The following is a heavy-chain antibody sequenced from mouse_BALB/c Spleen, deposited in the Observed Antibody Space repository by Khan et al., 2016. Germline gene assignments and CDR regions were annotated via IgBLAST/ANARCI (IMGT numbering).Heavy chain of an antibody. CDR3: ARSPYDYDVGFAY. J-gene: IGHJ3*01. Sequence: VQLQQSGAELVKPGASVKLSCTASGFNIKDTYMHWVKQRPEQGLEWIGRIDPANGNTKYDPKFQGKATITAETSSNTAYLQLSSLTSEDTAVDYCARSPYDYDVGFAYWGQGTLVTVSA. D-gene: IGHD2-4*01. V-gene: IGHV14-3*02. CDR1: GFNIKDTY. CDR2: IDPANGNT.